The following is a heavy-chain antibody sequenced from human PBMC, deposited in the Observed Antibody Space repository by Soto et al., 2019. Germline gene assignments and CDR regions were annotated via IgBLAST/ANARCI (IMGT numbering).Heavy chain of an antibody. Sequence: QVQLQESGPELVKPSQTLSLTCSVSGGSITTNGHYWPWIRQHPGQGLEWIAYIYYTGNSYLNPSLKSRLSISVDTSKNQFSLELRSVAAADTAVYYCAREQWGFDSWGQGTLVTVSS. V-gene: IGHV4-31*03. D-gene: IGHD6-19*01. J-gene: IGHJ4*02. CDR2: IYYTGNS. CDR1: GGSITTNGHY. CDR3: AREQWGFDS.